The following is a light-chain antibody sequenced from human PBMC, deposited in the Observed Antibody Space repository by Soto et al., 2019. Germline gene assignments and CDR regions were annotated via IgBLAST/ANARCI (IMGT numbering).Light chain of an antibody. CDR3: SSYTSSSPCV. J-gene: IGLJ1*01. V-gene: IGLV2-14*01. CDR2: EVS. CDR1: SSDVGGYKY. Sequence: QSALTQPASVSGSPGQSITISCTGTSSDVGGYKYVSWYQQHPGEAPKLMIYEVSNRPSGVSNRFSGSKSGNTASLTISGLQAEDEADYYCSSYTSSSPCVFGTETKLTVL.